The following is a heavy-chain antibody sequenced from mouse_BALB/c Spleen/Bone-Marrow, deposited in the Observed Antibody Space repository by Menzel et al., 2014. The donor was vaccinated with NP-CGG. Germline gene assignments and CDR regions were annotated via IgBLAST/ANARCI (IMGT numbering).Heavy chain of an antibody. CDR3: TRRDRYDYYAMDY. CDR2: IYPSDSYT. D-gene: IGHD2-14*01. V-gene: IGHV1-69*02. CDR1: GYTFTSYW. Sequence: QVQLRQSGAELVRPGASVKLSCKASGYTFTSYWINWVKQRPGQGLEWIGNIYPSDSYTNYNQKFKDKATLTVDKSSSTAYMQLSSPTSEDSAVYYCTRRDRYDYYAMDYWGQGTSVTVSS. J-gene: IGHJ4*01.